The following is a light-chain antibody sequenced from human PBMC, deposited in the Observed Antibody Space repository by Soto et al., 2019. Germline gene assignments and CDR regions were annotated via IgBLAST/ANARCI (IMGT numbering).Light chain of an antibody. CDR3: QQYGSSPFT. Sequence: EIVMTQSPGTLSLSPGEGLTLSCRASQTVTSSYLAWYQHKPGQAPRLLIYGGSTKATGTPDRFSGSGSGTDFTLTISRLEPEDFAVYYCQQYGSSPFTFGPGTKVDI. CDR1: QTVTSSY. CDR2: GGS. J-gene: IGKJ3*01. V-gene: IGKV3-20*01.